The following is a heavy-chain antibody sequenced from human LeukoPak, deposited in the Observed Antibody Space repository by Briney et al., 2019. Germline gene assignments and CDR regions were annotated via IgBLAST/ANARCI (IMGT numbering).Heavy chain of an antibody. CDR2: MNPNSGNT. D-gene: IGHD6-19*01. V-gene: IGHV1-8*02. Sequence: ASVKVSCKASGGTFSSYAISWVRQAPGQGLEWMGWMNPNSGNTGYAQKFQGRVTMTRSTSIGTAYMELSSLRSEDTAVYYCAREIAVAASDDYWGQGTLVTVSS. CDR3: AREIAVAASDDY. J-gene: IGHJ4*02. CDR1: GGTFSSYA.